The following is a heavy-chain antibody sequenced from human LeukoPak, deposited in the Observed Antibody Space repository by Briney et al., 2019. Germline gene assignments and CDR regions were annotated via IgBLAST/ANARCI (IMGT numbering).Heavy chain of an antibody. CDR2: IIPILGTA. J-gene: IGHJ6*03. D-gene: IGHD3-22*01. CDR1: GGTFSSYA. Sequence: GASVKVSCKASGGTFSSYAISWVRQAPGQGLEWMGGIIPILGTANYAQKFQGRVTITADESTSTAYMELSSLRSEDTAVYYCAKEATMIVVVITYYYYYYMDVWGKGTTVTVSS. V-gene: IGHV1-69*13. CDR3: AKEATMIVVVITYYYYYYMDV.